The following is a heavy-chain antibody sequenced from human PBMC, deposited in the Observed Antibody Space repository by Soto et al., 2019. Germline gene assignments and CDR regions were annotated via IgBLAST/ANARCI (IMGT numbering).Heavy chain of an antibody. V-gene: IGHV5-10-1*01. CDR2: IDPSDSYT. J-gene: IGHJ6*02. CDR1: GYSFTSYW. Sequence: GESLKISCKGSGYSFTSYWISWVRQMPGKGLEWMGRIDPSDSYTNYSPSFQGHVTISADKSISTAYLQWSSLKASDTAMYYCASGYDILTGYPHSYYYYGMDVWGQGTTVTVSS. CDR3: ASGYDILTGYPHSYYYYGMDV. D-gene: IGHD3-9*01.